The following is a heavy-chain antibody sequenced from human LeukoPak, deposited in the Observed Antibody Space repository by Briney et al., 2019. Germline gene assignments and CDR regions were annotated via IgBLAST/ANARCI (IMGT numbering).Heavy chain of an antibody. V-gene: IGHV3-66*01. CDR2: IYSGGST. D-gene: IGHD6-19*01. CDR3: ARDPRDSSGWYPNFDY. J-gene: IGHJ4*02. Sequence: GGSLRLSCAASGFTVSSNYMSWVRQAPGKELDWVSVIYSGGSTYYADSVKGRFTISRDNSKNTLYLQMNSLRAEDTAVYYCARDPRDSSGWYPNFDYWGQGTLVTVSS. CDR1: GFTVSSNY.